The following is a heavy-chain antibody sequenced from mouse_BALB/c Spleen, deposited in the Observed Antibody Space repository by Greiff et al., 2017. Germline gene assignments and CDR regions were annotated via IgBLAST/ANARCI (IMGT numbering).Heavy chain of an antibody. CDR2: INPSTGYT. J-gene: IGHJ2*01. V-gene: IGHV1-7*01. CDR1: GYTFTSYW. Sequence: QVQLQQSGAELAKPGASVKMSCKASGYTFTSYWMHWVKQRPGQGLEWIGYINPSTGYTEYNQKFKDKATLTADKSSSTAYMQLSSLTSEDSAVYYCARNDGYDDYFDYWGQGTTLTVSS. CDR3: ARNDGYDDYFDY. D-gene: IGHD2-2*01.